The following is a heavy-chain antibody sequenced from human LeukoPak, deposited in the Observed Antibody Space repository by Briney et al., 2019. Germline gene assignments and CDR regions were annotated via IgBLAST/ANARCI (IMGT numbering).Heavy chain of an antibody. CDR1: GGTFSSYA. CDR3: ARGGRGSSWYAFDI. J-gene: IGHJ3*02. D-gene: IGHD6-13*01. V-gene: IGHV1-69*05. Sequence: SVKVSCKASGGTFSSYAISWVRQAPGQGLEWMGRIIPIFGTANYAQKFQGRVTITTDESTSTAYVELSSLRSEDTAVYYCARGGRGSSWYAFDIWGQGTMVTVSS. CDR2: IIPIFGTA.